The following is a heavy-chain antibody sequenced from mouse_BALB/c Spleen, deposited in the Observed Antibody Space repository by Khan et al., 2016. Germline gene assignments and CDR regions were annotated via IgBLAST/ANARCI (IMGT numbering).Heavy chain of an antibody. D-gene: IGHD3-3*01. V-gene: IGHV3-2*02. J-gene: IGHJ3*01. CDR3: ARGGLAQASFDY. CDR1: GYSITSDYA. CDR2: ISYSGST. Sequence: EVQLQESGPGLVKPSQSLSLTCTVTGYSITSDYAWNWIRQFPGNKLEWMGYISYSGSTSYNPSLKSRISITRDTSKNQFFLQLNSVTTEDTATSACARGGLAQASFDYWFPGTLVTVSA.